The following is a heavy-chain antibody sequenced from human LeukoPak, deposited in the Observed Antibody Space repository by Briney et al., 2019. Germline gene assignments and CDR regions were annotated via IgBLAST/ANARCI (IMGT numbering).Heavy chain of an antibody. CDR3: TTSHRFWGRSDS. V-gene: IGHV3-7*01. CDR2: INEDESQK. D-gene: IGHD3-16*01. Sequence: PGGSLRLSCAASGFTFSRSWMTWVRQAPGKGLEWVANINEDESQKYYVDSVKGRFTISRDNAKTSLYLQMGSLRADDAAIYYCTTSHRFWGRSDSWGQGTQVTVSS. CDR1: GFTFSRSW. J-gene: IGHJ5*02.